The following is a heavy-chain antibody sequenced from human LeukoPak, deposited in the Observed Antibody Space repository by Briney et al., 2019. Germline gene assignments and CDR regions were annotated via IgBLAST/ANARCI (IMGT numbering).Heavy chain of an antibody. J-gene: IGHJ4*02. Sequence: GGSLRLSCAASGFTFSSYTMNWVRQAPGKGLEWVSSISSSSSYIDHADSVKGRFTISRDNAKNSLYLQMNSLRAEDTAVYYCARDQPSYYYDSSGYYSDYWGQGTLVTVSS. CDR3: ARDQPSYYYDSSGYYSDY. CDR2: ISSSSSYI. D-gene: IGHD3-22*01. V-gene: IGHV3-21*01. CDR1: GFTFSSYT.